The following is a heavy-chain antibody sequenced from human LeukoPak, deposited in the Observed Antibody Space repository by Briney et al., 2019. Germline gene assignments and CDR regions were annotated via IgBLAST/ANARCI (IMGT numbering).Heavy chain of an antibody. V-gene: IGHV3-23*01. CDR1: GFTLSSYA. J-gene: IGHJ1*01. CDR3: ARPGYGDYSSSEYFQH. D-gene: IGHD4-17*01. CDR2: ISGSGGST. Sequence: GGSLRLSCAASGFTLSSYAMSWVRQAPGKGLEWVSAISGSGGSTYYADSVKGRFTISRDNSKNTLYLQMNSLRAEDTAVYYYARPGYGDYSSSEYFQHWGQGTLVTVSS.